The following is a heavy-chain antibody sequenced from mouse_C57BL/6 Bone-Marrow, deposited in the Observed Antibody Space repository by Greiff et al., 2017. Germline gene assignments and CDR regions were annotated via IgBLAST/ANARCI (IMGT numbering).Heavy chain of an antibody. D-gene: IGHD1-1*01. V-gene: IGHV1-81*01. J-gene: IGHJ3*01. Sequence: QVQLQQSGAELARPGASVKLSCKASGYTFTSYGISWVKQRTGQGLEWIGEIYPRSGNTYYNEKFKGKATLTADKSSSTAYMELRSLTSEDSAVXCCARGGGSSPFAYWGQGTLVTVSA. CDR3: ARGGGSSPFAY. CDR2: IYPRSGNT. CDR1: GYTFTSYG.